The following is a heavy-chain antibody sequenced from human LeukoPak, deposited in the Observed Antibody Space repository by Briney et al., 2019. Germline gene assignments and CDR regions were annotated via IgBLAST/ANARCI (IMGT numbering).Heavy chain of an antibody. CDR3: ARDGTQLWLGTNNYYFDY. V-gene: IGHV1-46*01. CDR1: GYTFTNYY. J-gene: IGHJ4*02. D-gene: IGHD5-18*01. CDR2: INPSTGST. Sequence: GASVKVSCKASGYTFTNYYMHWVRQAPGQGLEWMGIINPSTGSTSYAQKFQGRVTMTRDTSTSTVYMELSSLRSEDTAIYYCARDGTQLWLGTNNYYFDYWGQGTLVTVSS.